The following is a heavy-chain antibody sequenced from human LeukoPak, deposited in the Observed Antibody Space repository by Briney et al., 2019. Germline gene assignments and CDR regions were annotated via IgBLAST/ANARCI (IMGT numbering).Heavy chain of an antibody. V-gene: IGHV4-59*01. D-gene: IGHD3-22*01. CDR3: ARSPSYYYDSSGYYYVNAFDI. J-gene: IGHJ3*02. CDR1: GASLSSYY. Sequence: SETLSLTCSVSGASLSSYYWDWLRQPPGKGLEWIGYISDTGKTDSNPSLKSRVSISLDTSKKQFSLKLSSVTAADTAVYYCARSPSYYYDSSGYYYVNAFDIWGQGTMVTVSS. CDR2: ISDTGKT.